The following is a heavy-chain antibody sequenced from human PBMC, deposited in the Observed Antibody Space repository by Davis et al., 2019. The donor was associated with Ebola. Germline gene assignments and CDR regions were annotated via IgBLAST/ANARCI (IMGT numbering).Heavy chain of an antibody. D-gene: IGHD1-7*01. CDR3: AKEDVTGTTGAFDY. V-gene: IGHV3-30*02. CDR1: GFSLRSYA. J-gene: IGHJ4*02. Sequence: GESLKISCTTSGFSLRSYAIHWVRQAPGKGLEWVAFIRDDRNEEFYADSVKGRFTISGDNSKTTVFLQMNSLRIEDTAMYYCAKEDVTGTTGAFDYWGQGTLVTVS. CDR2: IRDDRNEE.